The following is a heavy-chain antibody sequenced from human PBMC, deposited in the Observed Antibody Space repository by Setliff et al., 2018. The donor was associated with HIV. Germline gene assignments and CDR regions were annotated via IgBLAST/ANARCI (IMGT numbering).Heavy chain of an antibody. Sequence: ETLSLTCIVSGGSISNYYWGWIRQSPGKGLEWVSVISGSGDGTIYADSVKGRFTVSRDNYRNTVFLQMNSLRMEDTAVFYCARDAGRWGSYYYFRYMDVWGKGTTVTVSS. V-gene: IGHV3-23*01. D-gene: IGHD3-16*01. CDR3: ARDAGRWGSYYYFRYMDV. J-gene: IGHJ6*03. CDR2: ISGSGDGT. CDR1: GGSISNYY.